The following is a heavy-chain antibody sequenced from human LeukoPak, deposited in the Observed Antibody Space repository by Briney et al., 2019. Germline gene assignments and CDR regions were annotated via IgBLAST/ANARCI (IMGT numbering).Heavy chain of an antibody. V-gene: IGHV3-21*04. J-gene: IGHJ6*02. CDR2: ISSSSSYI. CDR3: ARDVSRSYYDFWSGYYDYYYYGMDV. Sequence: GGSLRLSCAASGFTFSSYSMNWVRQAPGKGLEWVSSISSSSSYIYYADSVKGRFTISRDNAKNSLYLQMNSLRAEDAAVYYCARDVSRSYYDFWSGYYDYYYYGMDVWGQGTTVTVSS. D-gene: IGHD3-3*01. CDR1: GFTFSSYS.